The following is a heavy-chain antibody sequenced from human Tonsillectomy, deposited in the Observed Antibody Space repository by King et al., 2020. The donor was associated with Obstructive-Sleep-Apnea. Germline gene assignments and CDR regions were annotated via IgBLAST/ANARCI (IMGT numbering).Heavy chain of an antibody. CDR3: ARGCLGYCNSSSPTARAGLDV. Sequence: VQLVESGGGLVQPGGSLRLSCAASGFAFSSHSMNWVRQAPGKGLEWVAYISSSSSTIHHADSVKGRLTISRDNAENSLYLQMNSLRAEDTAVYYCARGCLGYCNSSSPTARAGLDVWGQGTTVTVSS. D-gene: IGHD2-2*01. CDR2: ISSSSSTI. V-gene: IGHV3-48*04. J-gene: IGHJ6*02. CDR1: GFAFSSHS.